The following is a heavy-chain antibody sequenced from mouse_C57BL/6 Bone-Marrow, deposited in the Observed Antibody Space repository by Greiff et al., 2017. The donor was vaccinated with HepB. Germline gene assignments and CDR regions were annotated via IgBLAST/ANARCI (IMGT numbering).Heavy chain of an antibody. V-gene: IGHV10-1*01. CDR1: GFSFNTYA. J-gene: IGHJ4*01. Sequence: GGGLVQPKGSLKLSCAASGFSFNTYAMNWVRQAPGKGLEWVARIRSKSNNYATYYADSVKDRFTISRDDSESMLYLQMNNLKTEDTAMYYCVRHGGYYGSSYDAMDYWGQGTSVTVSS. CDR2: IRSKSNNYAT. CDR3: VRHGGYYGSSYDAMDY. D-gene: IGHD1-1*01.